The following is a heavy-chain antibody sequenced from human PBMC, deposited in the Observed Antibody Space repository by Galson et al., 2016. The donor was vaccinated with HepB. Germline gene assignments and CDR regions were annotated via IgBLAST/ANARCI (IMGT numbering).Heavy chain of an antibody. J-gene: IGHJ4*02. CDR2: VHDDGST. Sequence: SETLSLTCTVSGGSVSSGGYFWSWVRQPPGKGLEWIGYVHDDGSTNYNPSLKSRATISTDTSKNQFSLKLRSVTAADTAIFYCTRDQHGSYMRFWGQGTLVTVSS. V-gene: IGHV4-61*08. CDR1: GGSVSSGGYF. CDR3: TRDQHGSYMRF. D-gene: IGHD1-1*01.